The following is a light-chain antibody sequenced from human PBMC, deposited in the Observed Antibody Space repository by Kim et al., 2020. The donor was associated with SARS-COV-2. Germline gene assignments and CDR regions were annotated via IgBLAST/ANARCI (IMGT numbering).Light chain of an antibody. CDR1: QSIGSW. CDR2: KES. V-gene: IGKV1-5*03. J-gene: IGKJ2*01. Sequence: DIQMTQSPSSLSASVGDSVTISCRASQSIGSWLAWYQQKPGKAPKLLISKESTLESGVPPRFSGGGSGTDFTLTIRYLQPDDFATYYCQQYSSFSAFGQGTKLEIK. CDR3: QQYSSFSA.